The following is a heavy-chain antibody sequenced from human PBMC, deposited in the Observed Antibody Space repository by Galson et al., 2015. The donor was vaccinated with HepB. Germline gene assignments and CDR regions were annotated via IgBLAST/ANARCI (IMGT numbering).Heavy chain of an antibody. D-gene: IGHD7-27*01. Sequence: SVKVSCKASGYTFTDYYMHWVRQASGQGLEWMGWINPNSGGTNYAQKFQGWVTMTRDTSISTAYMELSRLRSDDTAVYYCARDWTPSANWGPFGMDVWGQGTTVTVSS. CDR3: ARDWTPSANWGPFGMDV. V-gene: IGHV1-2*04. CDR2: INPNSGGT. CDR1: GYTFTDYY. J-gene: IGHJ6*02.